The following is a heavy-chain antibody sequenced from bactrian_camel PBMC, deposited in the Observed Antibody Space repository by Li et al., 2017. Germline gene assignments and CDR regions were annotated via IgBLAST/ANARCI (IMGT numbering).Heavy chain of an antibody. V-gene: IGHV3S53*01. CDR1: GYASAIKC. J-gene: IGHJ4*01. D-gene: IGHD6*01. CDR2: RTYSDTT. Sequence: VQLVESGGGSVQSGGSLRLFCTASGYASAIKCWGWFRQAPGKEREEVGIARTYSDTTSYGDPVKGRFTIVVDNAKDTMYLQMNNLNQEDTARYYCAVDRGTGCKFRAGTAYWGQGTQVTVS. CDR3: AVDRGTGCKFRAGTAY.